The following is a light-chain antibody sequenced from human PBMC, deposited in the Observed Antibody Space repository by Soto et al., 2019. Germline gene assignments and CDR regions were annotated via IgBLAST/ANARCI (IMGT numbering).Light chain of an antibody. CDR1: QSLLHSNGNIY. J-gene: IGKJ1*01. Sequence: DIVLTQSPLSLPVTPGEPASISCRSSQSLLHSNGNIYLHWYLQKPGQSPQLLIYLGSIRASGVPARFSGSGSGTDFTLKITRVEAEDVGVYYCMQAIQAPRTFGLGTKVEIK. CDR3: MQAIQAPRT. CDR2: LGS. V-gene: IGKV2-28*01.